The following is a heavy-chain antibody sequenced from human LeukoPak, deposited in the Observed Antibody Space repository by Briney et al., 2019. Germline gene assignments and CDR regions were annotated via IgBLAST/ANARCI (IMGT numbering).Heavy chain of an antibody. CDR2: ISGSGGST. Sequence: GGSLRLSCAASGFTFSSYSMNWVRQAPGKGLEWVSAISGSGGSTYYAESVKGRFTISRDNSKNTLYLQMNSLRAEDTAVYYCAKDDNYGDYVETNPFDYWGQGTLVTVSS. D-gene: IGHD4-17*01. V-gene: IGHV3-23*01. CDR3: AKDDNYGDYVETNPFDY. CDR1: GFTFSSYS. J-gene: IGHJ4*02.